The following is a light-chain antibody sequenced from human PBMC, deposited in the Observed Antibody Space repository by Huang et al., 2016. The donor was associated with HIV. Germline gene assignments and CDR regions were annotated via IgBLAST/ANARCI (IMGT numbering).Light chain of an antibody. V-gene: IGKV3-15*01. J-gene: IGKJ1*01. CDR2: GAS. CDR3: QQYNNWWT. Sequence: EIVMAQSPATLSVSPGERATLSCRASLSFSRDLAWYQHKPGQAPRPLIYGASTRATGIPARFSGSGSGTEFTLTISSLKSEDSAVYYCQQYNNWWTFGQGTKVEI. CDR1: LSFSRD.